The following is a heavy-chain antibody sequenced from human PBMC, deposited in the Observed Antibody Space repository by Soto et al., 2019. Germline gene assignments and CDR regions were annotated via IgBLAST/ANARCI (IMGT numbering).Heavy chain of an antibody. D-gene: IGHD4-4*01. CDR3: ARGRATVTRGGYYFDY. CDR1: GGSFSGYY. J-gene: IGHJ4*02. Sequence: SETLSLTCAVYGGSFSGYYWSWIRQPPGKGLEWIGEINHSGSTNYNPSLKSRVTISVDTSKNQFSLKLSSVTAADTAVYYCARGRATVTRGGYYFDYWGQGTLVTVSS. CDR2: INHSGST. V-gene: IGHV4-34*01.